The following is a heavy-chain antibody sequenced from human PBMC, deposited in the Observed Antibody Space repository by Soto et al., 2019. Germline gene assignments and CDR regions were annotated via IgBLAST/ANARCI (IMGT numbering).Heavy chain of an antibody. V-gene: IGHV4-34*01. CDR2: VNDSGNT. J-gene: IGHJ5*02. CDR3: ARGRRFGGNSGNNWFDP. D-gene: IGHD2-21*02. Sequence: TSETLYPTCAVHGQSFRLYYRTWIRPPPRKGLEWIGEVNDSGNTNYNPSLESRVTISGDTSKKQFSLMLSSLTAADTAVYYCARGRRFGGNSGNNWFDPWGQGTLVTV. CDR1: GQSFRLYY.